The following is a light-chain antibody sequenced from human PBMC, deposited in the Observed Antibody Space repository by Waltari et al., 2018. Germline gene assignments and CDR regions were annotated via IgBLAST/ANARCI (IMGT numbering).Light chain of an antibody. J-gene: IGLJ3*02. CDR1: ILGNKY. CDR2: QDT. CDR3: QALGTGAWV. Sequence: SFELTQPPSVSMSPGQTASITCSGDILGNKYASWYQHKPGHSPLLVIYQDTKRPSGIPERFSGSKSGNAATLTISGTQAMDEADYYCQALGTGAWVFGGGTKLTVL. V-gene: IGLV3-1*01.